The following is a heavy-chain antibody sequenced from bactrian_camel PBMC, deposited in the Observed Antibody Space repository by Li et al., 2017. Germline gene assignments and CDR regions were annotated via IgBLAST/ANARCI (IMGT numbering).Heavy chain of an antibody. CDR2: LVTAGGNT. D-gene: IGHD1*01. Sequence: VQLVESGGGSVQAGGSLRLSCAASASTYFTRLRRCMAWFRQPPGKEREVIAQLVTAGGNTTYADSVKGRFTISRDNAKNMLFLQMNALTPEDTALYYCAADRRGFSSTCSIGAYDYWGRGTQVTVS. J-gene: IGHJ4*01. V-gene: IGHV3S53*01. CDR3: AADRRGFSSTCSIGAYDY. CDR1: ASTYFTRLRRC.